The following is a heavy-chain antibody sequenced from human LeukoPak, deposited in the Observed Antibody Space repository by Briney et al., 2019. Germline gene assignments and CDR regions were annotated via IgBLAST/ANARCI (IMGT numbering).Heavy chain of an antibody. CDR3: AKATDIVVVPAANFGY. V-gene: IGHV3-23*01. CDR1: GFTFSSYA. CDR2: ISGSGGST. Sequence: PGGSLRLSCAASGFTFSSYAMSWVRQAPGKGLEWVSAISGSGGSTYYADSVKGRFTISRDNSKNTLYLQMNSLRAEDTAVYYCAKATDIVVVPAANFGYWGQGTLVTVSS. J-gene: IGHJ4*02. D-gene: IGHD2-2*01.